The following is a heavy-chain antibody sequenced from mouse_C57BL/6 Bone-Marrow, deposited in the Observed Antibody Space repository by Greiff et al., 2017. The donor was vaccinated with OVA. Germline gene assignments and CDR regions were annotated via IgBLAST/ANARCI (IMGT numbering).Heavy chain of an antibody. CDR3: ARSLVYDGYLDY. J-gene: IGHJ2*01. CDR2: IHPRSGNT. D-gene: IGHD2-3*01. CDR1: GYTFTSYG. Sequence: QVQLKESGAELARPGASVKLSCKASGYTFTSYGISWVKQRTGQGLEWIGEIHPRSGNTYYNEKFKGKATLTADKSSSTAYMELRSLTSEDSAVYFCARSLVYDGYLDYWGQGTTLTVSS. V-gene: IGHV1-81*01.